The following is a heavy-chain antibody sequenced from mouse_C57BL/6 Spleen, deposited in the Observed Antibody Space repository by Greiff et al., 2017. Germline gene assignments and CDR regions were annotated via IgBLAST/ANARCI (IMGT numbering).Heavy chain of an antibody. V-gene: IGHV5-4*03. Sequence: DVKLVESGGGLVKPGGSLKLSCAASGFTFSSYAMSWVRQTPEKRLEWVATISDGGSYTYYPDNVKGRFTISRENAKNNLYLQMSQLKSEDTAMYYCAGARNESYAMDYWGQGTSVTVSS. CDR3: AGARNESYAMDY. J-gene: IGHJ4*01. CDR2: ISDGGSYT. CDR1: GFTFSSYA.